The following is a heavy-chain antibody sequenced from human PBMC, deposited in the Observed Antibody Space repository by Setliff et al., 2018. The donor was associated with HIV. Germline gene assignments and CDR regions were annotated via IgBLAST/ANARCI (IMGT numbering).Heavy chain of an antibody. Sequence: PSETLSLTCTVSGGSINSHYWSWIRQPPGKGLEYIGYIYFTGITNYNPSLQSRATISIDTTKKQLFLRVRSVTAADTAVYYCARGGYSSKWYSWFDPWGQGTLVTVSS. J-gene: IGHJ5*01. D-gene: IGHD2-2*01. CDR2: IYFTGIT. CDR3: ARGGYSSKWYSWFDP. CDR1: GGSINSHY. V-gene: IGHV4-59*11.